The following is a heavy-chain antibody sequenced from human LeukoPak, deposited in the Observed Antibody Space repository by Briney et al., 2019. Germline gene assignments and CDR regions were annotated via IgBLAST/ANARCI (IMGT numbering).Heavy chain of an antibody. V-gene: IGHV3-23*01. CDR1: GFTFRSYA. CDR3: AKRGAVAGLYYFDY. CDR2: ISGSGAIT. D-gene: IGHD6-13*01. J-gene: IGHJ4*02. Sequence: GGSLRLSCAASGFTFRSYAMSGVRQAPGKGLEWFSLISGSGAITYYADSVKGRFTISRDNSKNTLFLHMNSLRAEDTAIYYCAKRGAVAGLYYFDYWGQGTLVTVSS.